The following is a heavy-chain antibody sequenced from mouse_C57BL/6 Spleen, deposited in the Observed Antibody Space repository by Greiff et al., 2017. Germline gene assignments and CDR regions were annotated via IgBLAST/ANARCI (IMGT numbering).Heavy chain of an antibody. D-gene: IGHD4-1*01. J-gene: IGHJ2*01. Sequence: QVQLQQSGAELARPGASVKMSCKASGYTFTSYTMHWVKQRPGQGLEWIGYINPSSGYTKYNQKFKDKATLTADKSSSTAYMQLSSLTSEDSAVYYCARGRLTGDYYYDYWGQGTTLTVSS. CDR3: ARGRLTGDYYYDY. V-gene: IGHV1-4*01. CDR1: GYTFTSYT. CDR2: INPSSGYT.